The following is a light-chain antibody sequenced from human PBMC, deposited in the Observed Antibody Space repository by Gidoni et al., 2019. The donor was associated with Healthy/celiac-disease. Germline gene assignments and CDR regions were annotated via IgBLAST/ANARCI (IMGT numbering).Light chain of an antibody. J-gene: IGKJ1*01. Sequence: DIQMTQSPSSLSASVGVRVTITCRASQSISSHLNWYQQKPGKAPKLLIYAASSLQSGVPSRFSGSGSGTDFTLTISSLQPEDFATYYCQQSYSTPRTFGQGTKVEIK. CDR3: QQSYSTPRT. CDR1: QSISSH. V-gene: IGKV1-39*01. CDR2: AAS.